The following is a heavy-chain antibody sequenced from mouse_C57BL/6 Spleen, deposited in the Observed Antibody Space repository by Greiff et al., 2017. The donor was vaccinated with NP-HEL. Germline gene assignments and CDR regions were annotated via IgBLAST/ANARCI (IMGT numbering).Heavy chain of an antibody. CDR2: IWWDDDK. V-gene: IGHV8-8*01. CDR3: ARMTDYYGSRGYFDV. J-gene: IGHJ1*03. CDR1: GFSLSTFGMG. Sequence: QVTLKESGPGILQPSQTLSLTCSFSGFSLSTFGMGVGWIRQPSGKGLEWLAHIWWDDDKYYNPALKSRLTISKDTSKNPVFLKIANVDTADTATYYCARMTDYYGSRGYFDVWGTGTTVTVSS. D-gene: IGHD1-1*01.